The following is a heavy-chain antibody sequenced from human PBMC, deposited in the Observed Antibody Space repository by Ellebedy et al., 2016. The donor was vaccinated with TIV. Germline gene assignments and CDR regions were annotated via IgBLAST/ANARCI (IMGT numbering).Heavy chain of an antibody. J-gene: IGHJ4*02. Sequence: SETLSLXXTVSGDSITSGGYPWTWIRQPPGKGLEWIGYIYPGGRRKSNPSLQSRVAISIDTSNNQFSLRLTSLTAADTAVYYCARETNWYYFDFWGQGSLVTVSS. CDR1: GDSITSGGYP. CDR2: IYPGGRR. CDR3: ARETNWYYFDF. V-gene: IGHV4-30-2*01. D-gene: IGHD7-27*01.